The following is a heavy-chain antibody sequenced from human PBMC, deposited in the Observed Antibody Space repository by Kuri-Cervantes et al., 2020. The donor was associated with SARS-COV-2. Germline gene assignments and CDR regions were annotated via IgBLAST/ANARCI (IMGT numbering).Heavy chain of an antibody. CDR2: ISSSSSYI. Sequence: GGSLRLSCAASGFTFSSYSMNWVRQAPGKGLEWVSSISSSSSYICYADSVKGRFTISRDNAKNSLYLQMNSLRAEDTAVYYCARVHSYGPQDYYYYGMDVWGQGTTVTVSS. CDR3: ARVHSYGPQDYYYYGMDV. V-gene: IGHV3-21*01. D-gene: IGHD5-18*01. CDR1: GFTFSSYS. J-gene: IGHJ6*02.